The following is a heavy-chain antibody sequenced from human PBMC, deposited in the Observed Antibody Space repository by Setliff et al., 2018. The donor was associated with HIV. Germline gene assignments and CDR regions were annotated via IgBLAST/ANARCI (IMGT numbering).Heavy chain of an antibody. CDR2: MNPNSGNT. J-gene: IGHJ3*02. CDR3: AKDPSVTVTTI. Sequence: GASVKVSCKTSGYTFTSYDINWVRQATGQGLEWMGWMNPNSGNTGYAQKFQGRVTMTTDTSTSRVYMELRSLRSDDTAVYYCAKDPSVTVTTIWGQGTMVTVSS. V-gene: IGHV1-8*01. D-gene: IGHD4-17*01. CDR1: GYTFTSYD.